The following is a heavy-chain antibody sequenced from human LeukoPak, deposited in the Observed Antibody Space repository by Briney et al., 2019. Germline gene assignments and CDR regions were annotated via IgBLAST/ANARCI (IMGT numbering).Heavy chain of an antibody. D-gene: IGHD4-23*01. CDR3: ARERAPYGGNSVSLHFDY. J-gene: IGHJ4*02. V-gene: IGHV4-30-4*01. Sequence: SETLSLTCTVSGGSISSGDDYWSWIRQPPGKGLEWIGYIYYSGSTYYNPSLKSRVTISVDTSKNQFSLKLSSVTAADTAVYYCARERAPYGGNSVSLHFDYWGQGTLVTVSS. CDR2: IYYSGST. CDR1: GGSISSGDDY.